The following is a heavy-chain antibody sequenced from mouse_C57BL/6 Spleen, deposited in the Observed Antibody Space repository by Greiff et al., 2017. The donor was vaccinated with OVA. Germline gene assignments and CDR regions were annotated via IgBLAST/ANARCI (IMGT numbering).Heavy chain of an antibody. CDR3: ARPGGGYAMDY. CDR2: IYPGDGDT. Sequence: VKVVESGAELVKPGASVKISCKASGYAFSSYWMNWVKQRPGKGLEWIGQIYPGDGDTNYNGKFKGKATLTADKSSSTAYMQLSSLTSEDSAVYFCARPGGGYAMDYWGQGTSVTVSS. V-gene: IGHV1-80*01. CDR1: GYAFSSYW. D-gene: IGHD4-1*01. J-gene: IGHJ4*01.